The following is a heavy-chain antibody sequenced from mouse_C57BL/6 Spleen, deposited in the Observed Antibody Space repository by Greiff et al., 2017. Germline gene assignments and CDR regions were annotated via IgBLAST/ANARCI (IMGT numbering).Heavy chain of an antibody. CDR2: ISSGSSTI. CDR1: GFTFSDYG. J-gene: IGHJ2*01. D-gene: IGHD4-1*01. CDR3: ARASWENYFDY. V-gene: IGHV5-17*01. Sequence: EVKLVESGGGLVKPGGSLKLSCAASGFTFSDYGMHWVRQAPAKGLEWVAYISSGSSTIYYADTGKGRFTISRDNAKNTLFLQMTRLRSEDTAMYYCARASWENYFDYWGKGTTLTVSS.